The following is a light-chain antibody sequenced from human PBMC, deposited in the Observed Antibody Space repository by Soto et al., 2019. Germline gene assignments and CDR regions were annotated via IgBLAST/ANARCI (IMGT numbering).Light chain of an antibody. CDR3: QQYGSVPRT. Sequence: EIVLTQSPCTLALSPGARATLSCRASQSISRNNLVWFQQKPGQAPRLVIDVASSRAPGVPDRFSGSGSGTDFSLTISRLEPEDLAVYYCQQYGSVPRTFGQGTKVEIK. CDR2: VAS. J-gene: IGKJ1*01. V-gene: IGKV3-20*01. CDR1: QSISRNN.